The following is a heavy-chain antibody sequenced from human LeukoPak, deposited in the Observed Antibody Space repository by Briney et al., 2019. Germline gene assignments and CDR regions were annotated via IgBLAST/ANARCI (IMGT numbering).Heavy chain of an antibody. V-gene: IGHV4-59*08. CDR1: GGSISSYY. CDR2: IYYSGST. CDR3: ARLGYSSGWYGIDAFDI. J-gene: IGHJ3*02. D-gene: IGHD6-19*01. Sequence: SETLSFTCTVSGGSISSYYWSWIRQPPGKGLEWIGYIYYSGSTNYNPSLKSRVTISVGTSKNQFSLKLSSVTAADTAVYYCARLGYSSGWYGIDAFDIWGQGTMVTVSS.